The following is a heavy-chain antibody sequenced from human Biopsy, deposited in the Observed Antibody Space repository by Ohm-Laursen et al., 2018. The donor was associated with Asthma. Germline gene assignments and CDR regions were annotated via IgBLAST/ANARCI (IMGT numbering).Heavy chain of an antibody. V-gene: IGHV4-39*01. CDR1: SGSGGYMRCGNYY. CDR3: VRGSSSWYNGPFYYYYGLDV. D-gene: IGHD6-13*01. CDR2: IYYSGTT. Sequence: SETLSLTCSLSSGSGGYMRCGNYYWGWIRQPPGKGLEWIGSIYYSGTTYYNPSLKSRVTMSADTPKNQFSFILTSVTAADTALYYCVRGSSSWYNGPFYYYYGLDVWGQGTTVTVSS. J-gene: IGHJ6*02.